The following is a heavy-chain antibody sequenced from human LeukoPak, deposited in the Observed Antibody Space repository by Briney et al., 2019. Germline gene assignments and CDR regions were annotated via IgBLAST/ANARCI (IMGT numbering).Heavy chain of an antibody. CDR3: AKEHTPMDFDAYFDY. Sequence: GGSLRLSCAASGFSFSDHGMQWVRQAPGKGLQWVAFIRYDGSTKTYADSVKGRFSISRDNSMNTLYLQMSSLRAEDTALYYCAKEHTPMDFDAYFDYWGQGTLVTVSS. CDR2: IRYDGSTK. V-gene: IGHV3-30*02. CDR1: GFSFSDHG. J-gene: IGHJ4*02. D-gene: IGHD5-18*01.